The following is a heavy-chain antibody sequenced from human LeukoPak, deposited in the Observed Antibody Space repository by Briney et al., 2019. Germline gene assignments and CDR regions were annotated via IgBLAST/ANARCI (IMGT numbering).Heavy chain of an antibody. D-gene: IGHD5-18*01. J-gene: IGHJ3*02. CDR3: AKGMGYSYGYGDAFDI. CDR2: ISWNSGRI. Sequence: GRSLRLSCAASGFTFDDYAMHWVRRAPGKGLEWVSGISWNSGRIGYADSVKGRFTVPRDNAKNSLYLQMNSLRAEDMALYYCAKGMGYSYGYGDAFDIWGQGTMVTVSS. V-gene: IGHV3-9*03. CDR1: GFTFDDYA.